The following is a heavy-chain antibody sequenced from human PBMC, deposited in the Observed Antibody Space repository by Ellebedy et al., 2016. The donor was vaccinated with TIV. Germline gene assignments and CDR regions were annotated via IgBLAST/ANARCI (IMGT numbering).Heavy chain of an antibody. CDR2: IWYDGSNE. CDR1: GSIFSTSG. D-gene: IGHD3-10*01. V-gene: IGHV3-33*01. CDR3: ARDGGAY. Sequence: GESLKISXAASGSIFSTSGMDWVRQAPGKGLEWVAVIWYDGSNESYADSVKGRFPISRDNSKNTLFLQMNSLRAEDTAVYYCARDGGAYWGQGTLVTVSS. J-gene: IGHJ4*02.